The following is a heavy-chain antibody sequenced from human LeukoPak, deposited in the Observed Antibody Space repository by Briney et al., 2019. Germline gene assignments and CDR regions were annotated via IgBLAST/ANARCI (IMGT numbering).Heavy chain of an antibody. Sequence: ASVKVSCKASGYTFTSYGISWVRQAPGQGLEWMGWISGYNGYTHYAHNLQGRVTMTTDTSTSTAYMELRSLRSDDTAVYYCARDEARYSSGYYPNWFDPWGQGTLVTVSS. CDR3: ARDEARYSSGYYPNWFDP. CDR1: GYTFTSYG. J-gene: IGHJ5*02. CDR2: ISGYNGYT. V-gene: IGHV1-18*01. D-gene: IGHD3-22*01.